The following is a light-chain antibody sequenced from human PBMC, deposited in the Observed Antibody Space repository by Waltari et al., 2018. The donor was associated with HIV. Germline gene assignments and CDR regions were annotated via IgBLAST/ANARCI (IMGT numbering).Light chain of an antibody. J-gene: IGKJ1*01. Sequence: DIQMTQSPSSLSASVGDRVTITCRASQGNSNYLNWYQQRVGEAPNLLIFAASTLQSGVPPRFSGSGSGTDFTLTITSLQPEDFATYYCQQSYSTLGTFGQGTKVEI. CDR2: AAS. CDR1: QGNSNY. V-gene: IGKV1-39*01. CDR3: QQSYSTLGT.